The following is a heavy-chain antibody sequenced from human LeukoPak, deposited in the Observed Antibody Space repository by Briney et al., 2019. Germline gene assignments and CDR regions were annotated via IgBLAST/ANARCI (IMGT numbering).Heavy chain of an antibody. D-gene: IGHD1-26*01. V-gene: IGHV3-48*02. CDR3: ARDSASGSYRHAFDI. J-gene: IGHJ3*02. CDR2: ISRSSSTI. Sequence: LSGGSLRLSCAASGFTFISYSMNWVRQAPGKGLEWVSYISRSSSTISYADSVKGRFTISRDNAKNSLYLQMNSLRDEDTAVYYCARDSASGSYRHAFDIWGQGTMVTVSS. CDR1: GFTFISYS.